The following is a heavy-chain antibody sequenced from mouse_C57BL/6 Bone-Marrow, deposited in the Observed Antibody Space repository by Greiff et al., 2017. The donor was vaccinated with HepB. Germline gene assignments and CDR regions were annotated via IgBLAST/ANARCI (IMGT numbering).Heavy chain of an antibody. J-gene: IGHJ4*01. Sequence: EVQLVESGAELVRPGASVKLSCTASGFNIKDDYMHWVKQRPEQGLEWIGWIDPENGDTEYASKFQGKATITADTSSNTAYLQLSSLTSEDTAVYYCTTLLSHYAMDYWGQGTSVTVSS. CDR3: TTLLSHYAMDY. D-gene: IGHD1-1*01. CDR1: GFNIKDDY. CDR2: IDPENGDT. V-gene: IGHV14-4*01.